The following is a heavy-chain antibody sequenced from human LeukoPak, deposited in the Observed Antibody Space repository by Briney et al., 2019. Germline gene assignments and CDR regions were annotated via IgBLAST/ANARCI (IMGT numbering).Heavy chain of an antibody. CDR1: GFTFSNFG. V-gene: IGHV3-21*01. CDR3: AIDRYSSGWYTFDY. Sequence: PGGSLRLSCAASGFTFSNFGINWDRQAPGKGLEWVSSISSSSSYISYADSVKGRFTISRDNAKNSLDLQMNSLRAEDTAVYYCAIDRYSSGWYTFDYWGQGTLVTVSS. J-gene: IGHJ4*02. D-gene: IGHD6-19*01. CDR2: ISSSSSYI.